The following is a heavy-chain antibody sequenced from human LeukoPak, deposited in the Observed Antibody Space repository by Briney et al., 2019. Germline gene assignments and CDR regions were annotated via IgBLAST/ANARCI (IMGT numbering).Heavy chain of an antibody. Sequence: PGGSLRLSCAASGFTFSSYAMHWVRQAPGKGLEYVSAISSNGGSTYYANSVKGRFTISRDNSKNTLYLQMGSLRAEDMAVYYCARGYGSSTSCPYYFDYWGQGTLVTVSS. J-gene: IGHJ4*02. CDR1: GFTFSSYA. V-gene: IGHV3-64*01. D-gene: IGHD2-2*01. CDR2: ISSNGGST. CDR3: ARGYGSSTSCPYYFDY.